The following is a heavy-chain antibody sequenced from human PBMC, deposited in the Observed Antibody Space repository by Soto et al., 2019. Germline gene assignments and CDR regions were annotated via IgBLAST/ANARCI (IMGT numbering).Heavy chain of an antibody. V-gene: IGHV4-30-4*01. Sequence: PSETLSLTCTVSGGSISSGDYYWSWIRQPPGKGLEWIGEINHSGSTDYNPSLKSRVTISVDTSKNQFSLKLSSVTAADTAVYYCARSRFYDILTGYYFGYYYYGMDVWGQGTTVTV. J-gene: IGHJ6*02. CDR3: ARSRFYDILTGYYFGYYYYGMDV. D-gene: IGHD3-9*01. CDR2: INHSGST. CDR1: GGSISSGDYY.